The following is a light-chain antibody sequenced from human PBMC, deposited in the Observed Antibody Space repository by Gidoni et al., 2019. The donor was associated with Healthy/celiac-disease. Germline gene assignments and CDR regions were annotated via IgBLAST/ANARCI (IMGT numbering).Light chain of an antibody. CDR3: QQYGSSTWT. V-gene: IGKV3-20*01. Sequence: EIVLTQSPGTLSLSPGERATLSCRASQSVSSSYLAWYQQKPGQAPRLLIYGASSRATGIPDRFSGSGSGTDFTLTISRLEPEEFAVYYCQQYGSSTWTFXQXTKVEIK. CDR2: GAS. CDR1: QSVSSSY. J-gene: IGKJ1*01.